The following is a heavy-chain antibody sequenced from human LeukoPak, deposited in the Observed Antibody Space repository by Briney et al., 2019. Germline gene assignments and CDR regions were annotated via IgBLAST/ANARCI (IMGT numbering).Heavy chain of an antibody. Sequence: PGGSLRLSCAASGFTFSTGTMNWVRQAPGKGLEWLSSIGSTSRDKYYADSVKGRFTISRDNADYSLYLQMNSLRAEDTAVYYCVGGDRREDWGHGTLVTVSS. J-gene: IGHJ4*01. CDR2: IGSTSRDK. CDR1: GFTFSTGT. V-gene: IGHV3-21*01. CDR3: VGGDRRED.